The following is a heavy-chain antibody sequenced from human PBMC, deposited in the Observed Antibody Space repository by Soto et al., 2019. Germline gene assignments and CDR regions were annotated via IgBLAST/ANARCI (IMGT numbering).Heavy chain of an antibody. CDR2: ISSSSSTI. V-gene: IGHV3-48*02. CDR1: GFTFSSYS. J-gene: IGHJ3*02. Sequence: GGSLRLSCAASGFTFSSYSMNWVRQAPGKGLEWVSYISSSSSTIYYADSVKGRFTISRDNAKNSLYLQMNSLRDEDTAVYYCARRIAVAGTRAFDIWGQGTMVTVSS. CDR3: ARRIAVAGTRAFDI. D-gene: IGHD6-19*01.